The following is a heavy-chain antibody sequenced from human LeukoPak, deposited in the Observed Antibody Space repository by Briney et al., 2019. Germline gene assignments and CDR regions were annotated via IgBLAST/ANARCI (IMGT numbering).Heavy chain of an antibody. V-gene: IGHV3-7*01. CDR1: GFTFSSYW. J-gene: IGHJ4*02. CDR2: IKKDGSEK. Sequence: GGSLRLSCAASGFTFSSYWMSWVRQAPGKGLEWVANIKKDGSEKCYVDSVKGRFTISRDNAKNSLYLQMNSLRAEDTAVYYYARDLYRIVVVPHYFDYWGQGTLVTVSS. D-gene: IGHD3-22*01. CDR3: ARDLYRIVVVPHYFDY.